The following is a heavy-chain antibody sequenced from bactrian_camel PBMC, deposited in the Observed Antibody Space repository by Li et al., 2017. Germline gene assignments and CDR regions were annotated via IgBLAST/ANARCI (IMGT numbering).Heavy chain of an antibody. CDR1: GFTFSSYV. D-gene: IGHD6*01. J-gene: IGHJ4*01. CDR2: ISSGGGNT. Sequence: VQLVESGGGLVQPGGSLALSCAASGFTFSSYVMSWVRQAPGKGLEWVSAISSGGGNTYYADSLKGRFTISRDNAKETVYLQMDNMKPEDTALYYCATFSVAFGLWGQGTQVTVS. CDR3: ATFSVAFGL. V-gene: IGHV3S40*01.